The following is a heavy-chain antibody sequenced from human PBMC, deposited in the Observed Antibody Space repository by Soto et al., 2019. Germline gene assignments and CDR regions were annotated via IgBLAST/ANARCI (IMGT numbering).Heavy chain of an antibody. CDR3: ARGWGYDSNDYYYAY. CDR1: GGTFSSHA. CDR2: IIPIFGTA. D-gene: IGHD3-22*01. Sequence: QVQLVQSGAEVRKPGSSVKVSCKASGGTFSSHAIIWLRHAPGQVLEWMDGIIPIFGTANHAQKFQGRVTIIADESTSTVYMELRSLRSEDTAMYYCARGWGYDSNDYYYAYWGQETLVILSS. V-gene: IGHV1-69*01. J-gene: IGHJ4*02.